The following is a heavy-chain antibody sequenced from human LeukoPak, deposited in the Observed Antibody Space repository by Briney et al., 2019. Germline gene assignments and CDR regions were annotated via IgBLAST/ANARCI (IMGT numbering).Heavy chain of an antibody. CDR1: GGSFSGYY. CDR3: AREGGQYYFDY. D-gene: IGHD1-26*01. J-gene: IGHJ4*02. CDR2: IYHSGTT. V-gene: IGHV4-34*01. Sequence: PSETLSLTCAVYGGSFSGYYWSWIRQPPGKGLEWIGEIYHSGTTNYNPSLKSRVTISVDTSKNQFSLKLSSVTAADTAVYYCAREGGQYYFDYWGQGTLVTVSS.